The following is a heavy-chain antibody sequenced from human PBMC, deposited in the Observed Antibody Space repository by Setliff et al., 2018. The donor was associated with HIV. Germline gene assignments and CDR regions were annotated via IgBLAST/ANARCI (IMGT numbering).Heavy chain of an antibody. CDR2: IRYDGSDK. V-gene: IGHV3-30*02. Sequence: LRLSCAASGFTFSSYWMSWVRQAPGKGLEWVTFIRYDGSDKYYADSVKGRFTISRDNSKNTLYLQMNSLRTEDTAVYYCAKNARDYYYYYMDVWGKGTTVTVSS. J-gene: IGHJ6*03. CDR1: GFTFSSYW. CDR3: AKNARDYYYYYMDV.